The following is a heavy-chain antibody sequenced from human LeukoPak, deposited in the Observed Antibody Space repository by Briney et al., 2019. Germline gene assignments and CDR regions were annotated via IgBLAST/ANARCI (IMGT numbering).Heavy chain of an antibody. J-gene: IGHJ4*02. Sequence: GGSPRLSCTASGFTFSNYAMSWVRQAPGKGLEWVSTISGSDGSTYYADSVKGRFTISRDNSKNTLYLQMNSLKVEDTAIYYCAKGRGYCTGGSCYSDYWGQGTLVTVSS. V-gene: IGHV3-23*01. D-gene: IGHD2-15*01. CDR2: ISGSDGST. CDR3: AKGRGYCTGGSCYSDY. CDR1: GFTFSNYA.